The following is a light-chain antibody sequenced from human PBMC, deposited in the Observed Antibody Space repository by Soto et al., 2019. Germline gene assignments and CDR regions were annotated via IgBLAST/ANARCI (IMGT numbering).Light chain of an antibody. CDR3: QQYGSSRT. J-gene: IGKJ1*01. Sequence: EIVMTQSPATLSVSPGERATLSCRASQSVSSKLAWYQHKPGQAPRLLIYGASSRATGIPDRFSGSGSGTDFTLTISRLEPEDFAVYYCQQYGSSRTFGQGTKVDI. CDR1: QSVSSK. CDR2: GAS. V-gene: IGKV3-20*01.